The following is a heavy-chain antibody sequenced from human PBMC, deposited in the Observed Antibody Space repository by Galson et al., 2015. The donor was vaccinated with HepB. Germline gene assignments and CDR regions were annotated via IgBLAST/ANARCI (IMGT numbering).Heavy chain of an antibody. CDR2: ISYDGSNK. Sequence: SLRLSCAASGFTFSSYGMHWVRQAPGKGLEWVAVISYDGSNKYYADSVKGRFTISRDNSKNTLYLQMNSLRAEDTAVYYCAKDRRSWLGGGWFDPWGQGTLVTVSS. V-gene: IGHV3-30*18. J-gene: IGHJ5*02. CDR1: GFTFSSYG. CDR3: AKDRRSWLGGGWFDP. D-gene: IGHD3-10*01.